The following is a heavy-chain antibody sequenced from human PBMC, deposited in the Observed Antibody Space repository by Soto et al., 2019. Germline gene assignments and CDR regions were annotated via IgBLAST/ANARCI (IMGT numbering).Heavy chain of an antibody. CDR1: GASFSSTPYF. CDR3: ASGILLWFGELLSLGGYYYGMDV. Sequence: ASETLSLTCSVSGASFSSTPYFWGWIRQPPGKGLEWIASSYYGGMTYYTPSLKSRVTISIDTSRSQFSLRLSSVTVADTAVYYCASGILLWFGELLSLGGYYYGMDVWGQGTTVTVSS. V-gene: IGHV4-39*01. J-gene: IGHJ6*02. CDR2: SYYGGMT. D-gene: IGHD3-10*01.